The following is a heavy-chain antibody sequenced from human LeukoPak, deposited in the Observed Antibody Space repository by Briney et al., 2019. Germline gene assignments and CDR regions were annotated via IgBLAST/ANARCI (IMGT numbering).Heavy chain of an antibody. CDR3: ARAPLLYYHLDY. CDR2: IYTSGST. Sequence: PSETLSLTCTVSGGSISGDYWSWIRQPAGTGLEWIGRIYTSGSTIYNPSLKSRVTMSVDTSKNQFSLRLNSVTAADTVVYYCARAPLLYYHLDYWGQGALVTVSS. J-gene: IGHJ4*02. V-gene: IGHV4-4*07. D-gene: IGHD3-10*01. CDR1: GGSISGDY.